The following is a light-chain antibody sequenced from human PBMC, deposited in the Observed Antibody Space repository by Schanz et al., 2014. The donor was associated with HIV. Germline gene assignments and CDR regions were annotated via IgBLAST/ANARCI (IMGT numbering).Light chain of an antibody. CDR1: QSISGW. CDR2: EAS. J-gene: IGKJ3*01. CDR3: QQYNDYPLT. V-gene: IGKV1-5*03. Sequence: DIQMTQSPSTLSASVGDRITITCRASQSISGWLAWYQQKPGEAPNLLISEASTLKSGVPSRFSGSGSGTDFTLTISSLQPDDFATYYCQQYNDYPLTFGPGTKVDV.